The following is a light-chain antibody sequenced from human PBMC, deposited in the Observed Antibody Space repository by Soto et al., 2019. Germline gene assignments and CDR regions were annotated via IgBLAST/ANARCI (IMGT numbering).Light chain of an antibody. CDR1: QSVSSN. J-gene: IGKJ1*01. V-gene: IGKV3-15*01. CDR3: QQYNNWPPGT. CDR2: GAS. Sequence: EIVMTQSPATLSVSPGERATLSCRASQSVSSNLAWYQQKPGQAPRLLMYGASTRATDIPARFSGSGSGTEFTLTISGLQSEDFAVYYCQQYNNWPPGTFGQGTKVDIK.